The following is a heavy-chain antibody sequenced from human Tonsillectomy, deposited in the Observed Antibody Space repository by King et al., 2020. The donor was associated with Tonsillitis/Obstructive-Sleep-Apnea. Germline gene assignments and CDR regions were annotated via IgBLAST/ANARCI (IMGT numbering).Heavy chain of an antibody. CDR1: GYSVTSYW. CDR2: IYPGDSDT. D-gene: IGHD2-2*01. Sequence: QLVQSGAEVKKPGESLKISCKGSGYSVTSYWIGWGRQMPWKGLEWMGIIYPGDSDTSYSPSFQGQVTIPADKSISTAYLQWSSLKASDTAMYYCARLRYCSSTSCYALQHWGQGTLVTVSS. J-gene: IGHJ1*01. CDR3: ARLRYCSSTSCYALQH. V-gene: IGHV5-51*01.